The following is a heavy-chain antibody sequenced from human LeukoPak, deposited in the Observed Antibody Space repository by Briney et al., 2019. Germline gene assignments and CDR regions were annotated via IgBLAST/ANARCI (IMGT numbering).Heavy chain of an antibody. CDR3: ARWLSSSPSCFASNYSYYHMDV. Sequence: GGSLRLSCAASGFTFSSYSMNWVRQAPGKGLEWVSSITSSSSYIYYADSVKGRFTISRDNAKNSLYLQMNSLRAEDTAVYYCARWLSSSPSCFASNYSYYHMDVWGKGTTVTVSS. J-gene: IGHJ6*03. CDR1: GFTFSSYS. CDR2: ITSSSSYI. V-gene: IGHV3-21*01. D-gene: IGHD2-2*01.